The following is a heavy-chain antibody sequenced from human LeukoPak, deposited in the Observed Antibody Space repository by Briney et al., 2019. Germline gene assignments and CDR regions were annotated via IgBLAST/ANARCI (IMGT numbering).Heavy chain of an antibody. Sequence: ASVKVSCKASGYTFTSYAMNWVRQAPGQGLEWMGWINPNSGGTNNAQKFQGRVTMTRDTSISTAYMELSRLRSDDTAVYYCARAPYYYDKFRFDPWGQGTLVTVSS. J-gene: IGHJ5*02. V-gene: IGHV1-2*02. CDR3: ARAPYYYDKFRFDP. CDR1: GYTFTSYA. CDR2: INPNSGGT. D-gene: IGHD3-22*01.